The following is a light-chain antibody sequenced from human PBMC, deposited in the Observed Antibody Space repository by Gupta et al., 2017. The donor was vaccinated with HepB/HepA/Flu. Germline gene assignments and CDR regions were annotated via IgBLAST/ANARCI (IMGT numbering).Light chain of an antibody. Sequence: QSALTQPHSVSGSPGLSVTISCTGPSNDVGPYNYVSLYQQHPGKDHKVMIFDGSKRPAGVPDGFSGSKSGNTASLTISGRQAEDEADYYCGSYAGSWVFGGGTKLTVL. V-gene: IGLV2-11*01. CDR3: GSYAGSWV. J-gene: IGLJ2*01. CDR2: DGS. CDR1: SNDVGPYNY.